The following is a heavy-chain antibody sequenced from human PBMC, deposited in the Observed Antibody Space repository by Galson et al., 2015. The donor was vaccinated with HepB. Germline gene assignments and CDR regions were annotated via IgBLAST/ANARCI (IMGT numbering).Heavy chain of an antibody. CDR2: ISGSGGST. V-gene: IGHV3-23*01. CDR3: AKGERQLVPPLRD. J-gene: IGHJ4*02. CDR1: GFTFSSYA. D-gene: IGHD6-13*01. Sequence: SLRLSCAASGFTFSSYAMSWVRQAPGKGLEWVSVISGSGGSTYYADSVKGRFTISRDNSKNTLYLQMNSLRAEDTAVYYCAKGERQLVPPLRDWGQGTLVTVSS.